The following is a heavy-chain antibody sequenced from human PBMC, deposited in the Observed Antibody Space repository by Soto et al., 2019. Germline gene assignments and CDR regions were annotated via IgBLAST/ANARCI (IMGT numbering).Heavy chain of an antibody. J-gene: IGHJ3*02. CDR2: VSPDSGNA. V-gene: IGHV1-8*01. Sequence: GASVKVSCKTSGYTFTDYDINWVRQATGQGLEWMGWVSPDSGNAGYAQKFQGRVTMTTDTSTSTAYMELRSLRSDDTAVYYCARVLGNDAFDSWGQGTMVTVSS. CDR1: GYTFTDYD. CDR3: ARVLGNDAFDS. D-gene: IGHD3-3*02.